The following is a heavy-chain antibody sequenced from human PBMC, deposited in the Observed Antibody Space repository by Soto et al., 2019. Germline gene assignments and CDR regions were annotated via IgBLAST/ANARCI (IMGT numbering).Heavy chain of an antibody. D-gene: IGHD6-13*01. V-gene: IGHV4-30-4*01. CDR2: IYYSGST. Sequence: ASETLSLTCTVSGGSTSSGDYYWSWIRQPPGKGLEWIGYIYYSGSTYYNPSLKSRVTISVDTSKNQFSLKLSSVTAADTAVYYCARAGSWYGMDYYYGMDVWGQGTTVTVSS. CDR3: ARAGSWYGMDYYYGMDV. CDR1: GGSTSSGDYY. J-gene: IGHJ6*02.